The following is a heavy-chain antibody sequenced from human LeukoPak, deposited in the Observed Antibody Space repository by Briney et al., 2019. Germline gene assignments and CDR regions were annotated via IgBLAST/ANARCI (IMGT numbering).Heavy chain of an antibody. J-gene: IGHJ2*01. CDR2: ISAYNGNT. Sequence: ASVKVSCKASGYTFTSYGISWVRQAPGQGLEWMGWISAYNGNTNYAQKLQGRVTMTTDTSTSTAYMELRSLRSDDTAVYYCARILIYYDSSGYYHPYWYFDLWGRGTLVTVSS. D-gene: IGHD3-22*01. CDR1: GYTFTSYG. V-gene: IGHV1-18*01. CDR3: ARILIYYDSSGYYHPYWYFDL.